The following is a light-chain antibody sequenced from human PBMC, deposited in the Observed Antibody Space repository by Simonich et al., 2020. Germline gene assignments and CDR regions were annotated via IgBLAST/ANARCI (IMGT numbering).Light chain of an antibody. CDR3: QQRSNWPPYT. CDR1: QSVSSY. CDR2: VAS. Sequence: EIVLTQSPATLSLSPGERATLSCRASQSVSSYLAWYQQKPGQAPRLFIYVASNRATGIPARFSDSGSGTDFTLTISSLEPEDFAVYYCQQRSNWPPYTFGQGTKLEIK. J-gene: IGKJ2*01. V-gene: IGKV3-11*01.